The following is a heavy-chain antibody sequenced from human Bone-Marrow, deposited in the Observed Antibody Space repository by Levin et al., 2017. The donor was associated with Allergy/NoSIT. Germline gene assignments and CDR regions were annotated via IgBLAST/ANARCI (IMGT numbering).Heavy chain of an antibody. Sequence: PVASVKVSCKASGNTFTGYYIYWVRQAPGQGLEWMGWISPSGGGTTYAQKFQGRVTMTRDTSISTAYMELSRLTSDDTAVYYCARDRDTNGWSNWFDPWGQGTLVTVSS. CDR3: ARDRDTNGWSNWFDP. CDR1: GNTFTGYY. V-gene: IGHV1-2*02. CDR2: ISPSGGGT. J-gene: IGHJ5*02. D-gene: IGHD6-19*01.